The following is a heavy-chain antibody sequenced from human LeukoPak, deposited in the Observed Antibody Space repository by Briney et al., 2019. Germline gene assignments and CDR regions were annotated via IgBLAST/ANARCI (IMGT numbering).Heavy chain of an antibody. Sequence: ASVKVSCKASGYTFTNFYMHWVRQAPGQGLEWMGIINPSYGSTIYAQRFQGRITMTRDTSTSTVYMELSSLRAEDTAVYYCARGRRDFWSGFSTYSDAFDVWGKGTVVTVS. CDR1: GYTFTNFY. D-gene: IGHD3-3*01. J-gene: IGHJ3*01. CDR2: INPSYGST. CDR3: ARGRRDFWSGFSTYSDAFDV. V-gene: IGHV1-46*01.